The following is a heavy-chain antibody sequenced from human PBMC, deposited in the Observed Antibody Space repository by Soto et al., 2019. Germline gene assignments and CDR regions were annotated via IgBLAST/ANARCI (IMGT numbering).Heavy chain of an antibody. D-gene: IGHD5-18*01. Sequence: EVQLLESGGGLVQPGGSLRLSCAASGFTFSSYAMSWVRQAPGKGLEWVSAISGSGISTYYADSVKGRFTISRDNSKKTLYLQMNSLSAEDTAVYYCAKDLGYSYGYGPVDYWGQGTLVTVSS. V-gene: IGHV3-23*01. CDR2: ISGSGIST. CDR1: GFTFSSYA. J-gene: IGHJ4*02. CDR3: AKDLGYSYGYGPVDY.